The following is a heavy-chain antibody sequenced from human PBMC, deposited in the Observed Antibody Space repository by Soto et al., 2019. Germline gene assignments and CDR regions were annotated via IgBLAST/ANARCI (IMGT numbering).Heavy chain of an antibody. V-gene: IGHV1-46*01. CDR1: GYTFTSYY. D-gene: IGHD1-1*01. CDR3: ARDRSGRSNLIYYGMDV. J-gene: IGHJ6*02. CDR2: INPSGGST. Sequence: GASVKVSCKASGYTFTSYYMHWVRQAPGQGLEWMGIINPSGGSTSYAQKFQGRVTMTRDTSTSTVYMELSSLRSDDTAVYYCARDRSGRSNLIYYGMDVWGQGTTVTVSS.